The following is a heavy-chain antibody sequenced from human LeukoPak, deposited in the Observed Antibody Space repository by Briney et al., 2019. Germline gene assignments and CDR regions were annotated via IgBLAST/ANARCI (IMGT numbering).Heavy chain of an antibody. V-gene: IGHV3-74*01. CDR2: INGDGSST. J-gene: IGHJ4*02. CDR1: GFTFSDYW. CDR3: ARTMYSMPSARAAY. D-gene: IGHD4-11*01. Sequence: GGSLRLSCAASGFTFSDYWMHWVRQAPGKGLVWVARINGDGSSTTYVESVRGRFTISRDNAKKTLYLQMNSLRAEDAAVYYCARTMYSMPSARAAYWCQGTLV.